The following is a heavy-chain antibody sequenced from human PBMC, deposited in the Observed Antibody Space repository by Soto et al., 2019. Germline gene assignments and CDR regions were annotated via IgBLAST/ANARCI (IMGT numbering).Heavy chain of an antibody. CDR3: ARRHGAPSSAAGCDY. V-gene: IGHV1-18*01. Sequence: ASVKVSCKASGYTFTDYSISWVRQAPGQGLEWIGWIGTYSGRSDSAQKVRGRLTMTTDTSTTTAYMDLRSLRFDDTAVYYCARRHGAPSSAAGCDYCRQGTRVTAYS. CDR2: IGTYSGRS. CDR1: GYTFTDYS. J-gene: IGHJ4*02. D-gene: IGHD1-26*01.